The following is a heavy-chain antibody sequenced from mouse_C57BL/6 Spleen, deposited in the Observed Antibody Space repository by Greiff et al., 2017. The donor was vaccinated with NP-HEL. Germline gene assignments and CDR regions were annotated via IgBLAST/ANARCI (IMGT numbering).Heavy chain of an antibody. CDR1: GYTFTSYG. J-gene: IGHJ4*01. CDR3: ARGDYGYDGYAMDY. V-gene: IGHV1-81*01. CDR2: IYPRSGNT. Sequence: QVQLQQSGAELARPGASVKLSCKASGYTFTSYGISWVKQRTGQGLEWIGEIYPRSGNTYYNEKFKGKATLTADKSSSTAYMELRSLTSEDSAVYFCARGDYGYDGYAMDYWGQGTSVTVSS. D-gene: IGHD2-2*01.